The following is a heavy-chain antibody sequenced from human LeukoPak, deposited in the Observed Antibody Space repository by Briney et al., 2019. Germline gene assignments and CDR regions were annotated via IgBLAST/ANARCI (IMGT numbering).Heavy chain of an antibody. V-gene: IGHV3-7*01. Sequence: AGGSLRLSCAASGFTFSSYWMSWVRQAPGKGLEWVANIKQDGSEKYYVDSVKGRFPISRDNAKNSLYLQMNSLRAEDTAVYYCASYYDSSGYYSDAFDIWGQGTMVTVSS. CDR2: IKQDGSEK. CDR3: ASYYDSSGYYSDAFDI. CDR1: GFTFSSYW. J-gene: IGHJ3*02. D-gene: IGHD3-22*01.